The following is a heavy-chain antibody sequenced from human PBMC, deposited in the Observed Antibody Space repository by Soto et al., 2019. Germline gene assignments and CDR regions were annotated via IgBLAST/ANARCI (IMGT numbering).Heavy chain of an antibody. CDR3: ARQRVLLWFGELLRTSSWFDP. J-gene: IGHJ5*02. CDR1: GGSISSSSYY. Sequence: SETLSLTCTVSGGSISSSSYYWGWIRQPPGKGLEWIGSIYYSGSTYYNPSLKSRVTISVDTSKNQFSLKLSSVTAADTAVYYCARQRVLLWFGELLRTSSWFDPWGQGTLVTVSS. V-gene: IGHV4-39*01. CDR2: IYYSGST. D-gene: IGHD3-10*01.